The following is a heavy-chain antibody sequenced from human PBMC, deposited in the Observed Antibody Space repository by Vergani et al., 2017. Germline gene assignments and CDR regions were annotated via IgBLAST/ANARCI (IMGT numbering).Heavy chain of an antibody. V-gene: IGHV3-33*01. J-gene: IGHJ4*02. CDR3: ARETRDTPSSHVY. CDR1: SFKLGDYG. CDR2: TWYEGNNN. D-gene: IGHD5-24*01. Sequence: QVQLVESGGGVVPPGRSLRLSCTPSSFKLGDYGMHWVRQAPGRGLEWVSMTWYEGNNNYYADSVKGRFTISKDISKNTLYLQMNSLRGDDTAVYYCARETRDTPSSHVYWGQGTLVTVSS.